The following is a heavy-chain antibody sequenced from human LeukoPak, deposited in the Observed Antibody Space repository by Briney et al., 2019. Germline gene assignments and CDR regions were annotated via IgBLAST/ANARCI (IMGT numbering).Heavy chain of an antibody. D-gene: IGHD6-19*01. CDR1: GHPLNIYS. J-gene: IGHJ4*02. CDR3: GREGDWGIVVADYFDN. Sequence: GGSLRLSCAPSGHPLNIYSMTGPRQSPGKGLEWVSVIDGSGGATFYADSVRGRFTISRDNSKNTLSLQMSSLRAEDTAVYFCGREGDWGIVVADYFDNWGQGTLVTVSS. V-gene: IGHV3-23*01. CDR2: IDGSGGAT.